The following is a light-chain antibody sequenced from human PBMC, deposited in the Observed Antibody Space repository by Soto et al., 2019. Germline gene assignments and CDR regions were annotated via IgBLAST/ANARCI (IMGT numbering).Light chain of an antibody. CDR2: AAS. J-gene: IGKJ1*01. CDR3: QQANSFPWT. V-gene: IGKV1-39*01. Sequence: DIKMNQSASSLSASVGYEVTITCRASQTIMTYLNWYQLKPGKPPRLLIYAASSLQSGVPSRFSGSGSGTDFTLTISSLQPEDFATYHCQQANSFPWTFGQRSKVDIK. CDR1: QTIMTY.